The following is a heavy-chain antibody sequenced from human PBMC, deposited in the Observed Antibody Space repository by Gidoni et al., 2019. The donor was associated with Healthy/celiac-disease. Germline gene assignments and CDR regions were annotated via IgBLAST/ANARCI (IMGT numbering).Heavy chain of an antibody. CDR3: ARRGDYGDYSSKFDP. D-gene: IGHD4-17*01. J-gene: IGHJ5*02. V-gene: IGHV5-51*01. Sequence: EVQLVRSGAEVKKPGESLKISCKGSGYSFTSYWIGWVRQMPGKGLEWSVIIYPGDSDTRYTPSFQGQVTISADKSISTAYLQWSSLKASDTAMYYCARRGDYGDYSSKFDPWGQGTLVTVSS. CDR2: IYPGDSDT. CDR1: GYSFTSYW.